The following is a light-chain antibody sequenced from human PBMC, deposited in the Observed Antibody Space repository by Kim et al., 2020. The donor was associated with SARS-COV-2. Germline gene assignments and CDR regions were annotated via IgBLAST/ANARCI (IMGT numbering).Light chain of an antibody. CDR2: GAS. CDR3: QQYSDWRPIT. CDR1: RSTSSN. Sequence: PGARGTLPCRASRSTSSNLAWYQQKPGQAPRLLISGASTSATNIPSRFSGSGSGREFTLTITTLQSEDFAIYYCQQYSDWRPITFGQGTRLEIK. J-gene: IGKJ5*01. V-gene: IGKV3D-15*01.